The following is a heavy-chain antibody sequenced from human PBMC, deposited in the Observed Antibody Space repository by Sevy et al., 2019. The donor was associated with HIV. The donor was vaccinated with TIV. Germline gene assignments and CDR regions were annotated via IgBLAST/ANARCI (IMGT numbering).Heavy chain of an antibody. J-gene: IGHJ3*02. Sequence: GTLRLSCAASGFTVSSNYMSWVRQAPGKGLEWVSVIYSGGSTYYADSVKGRFTISRDNSKNTLYLQMNSLRAEDTAVYYCARDLYHCGGDCYDAFDIWGQGTMVTVSS. D-gene: IGHD2-21*02. CDR3: ARDLYHCGGDCYDAFDI. V-gene: IGHV3-53*01. CDR1: GFTVSSNY. CDR2: IYSGGST.